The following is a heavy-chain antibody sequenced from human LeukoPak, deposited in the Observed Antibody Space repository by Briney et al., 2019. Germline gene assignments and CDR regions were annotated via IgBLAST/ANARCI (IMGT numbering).Heavy chain of an antibody. V-gene: IGHV3-30*18. D-gene: IGHD6-13*01. J-gene: IGHJ4*02. Sequence: GGSLRLSCAASGFTFNSSGMHWVRQAPGKGLEWVAMFSFDGSKRYYADSVKGRFTVSRDNSKNTLYLQMSSLRAEETAVYFCAKSIGAVGDYWGQGTLVTVSS. CDR3: AKSIGAVGDY. CDR2: FSFDGSKR. CDR1: GFTFNSSG.